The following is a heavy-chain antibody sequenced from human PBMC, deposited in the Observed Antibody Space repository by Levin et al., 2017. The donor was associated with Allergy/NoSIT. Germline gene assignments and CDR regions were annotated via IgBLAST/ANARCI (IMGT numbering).Heavy chain of an antibody. CDR3: AKDGGLPVTTSWYFDL. CDR2: ISYDGSNK. D-gene: IGHD4-17*01. CDR1: GFTFSSYG. Sequence: LSLTCAASGFTFSSYGMHWVRQAPGKGLEWVAVISYDGSNKYYADSVKGRFTISRDNSKNTLYLQMNSLRAEDTAVYYCAKDGGLPVTTSWYFDLWGRGTLVTVSS. J-gene: IGHJ2*01. V-gene: IGHV3-30*18.